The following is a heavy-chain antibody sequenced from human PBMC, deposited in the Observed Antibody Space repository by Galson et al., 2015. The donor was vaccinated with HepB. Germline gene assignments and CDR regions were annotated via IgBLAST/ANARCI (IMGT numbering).Heavy chain of an antibody. D-gene: IGHD2-2*01. CDR3: ARDLYCSSTSCHYYYYYMDV. CDR1: GYSFTSYW. CDR2: IDPSDSYT. J-gene: IGHJ6*03. Sequence: QSGAEVKKPGESLRISCKGSGYSFTSYWISWVRQMPGKGLEWMGRIDPSDSYTNYSPSFQGHVTISADKSISTAYLQWSSLKASDTAMYYCARDLYCSSTSCHYYYYYMDVWGKGTTVTVSS. V-gene: IGHV5-10-1*01.